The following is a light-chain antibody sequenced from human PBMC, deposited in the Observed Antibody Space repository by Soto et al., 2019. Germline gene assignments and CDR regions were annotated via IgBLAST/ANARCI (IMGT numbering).Light chain of an antibody. CDR2: TAS. CDR3: LQDYNYPYT. CDR1: QGIRND. Sequence: AIPMTQSPSSLSASVGDRVTITCRASQGIRNDLGWYQQKPGKAPKLLIYTASSLQSGVPSRFSGSGSGTDFTLTISSLQPEDFATYYCLQDYNYPYTFGQGTKLEI. J-gene: IGKJ2*01. V-gene: IGKV1-6*01.